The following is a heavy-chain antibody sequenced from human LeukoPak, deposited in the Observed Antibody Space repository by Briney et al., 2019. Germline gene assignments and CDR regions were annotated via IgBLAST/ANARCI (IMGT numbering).Heavy chain of an antibody. CDR2: IYHSGST. CDR1: GYSNSSGYY. J-gene: IGHJ5*02. Sequence: SETLSLTCAVSGYSNSSGYYWGWIRQPPGKGLEWIGSIYHSGSTYYNPSLKSRVTISVDTSKNQFSLKLSSVTAADTAIYYCARTGAAAGTSSWGQGTLVTVSS. V-gene: IGHV4-38-2*01. CDR3: ARTGAAAGTSS. D-gene: IGHD6-13*01.